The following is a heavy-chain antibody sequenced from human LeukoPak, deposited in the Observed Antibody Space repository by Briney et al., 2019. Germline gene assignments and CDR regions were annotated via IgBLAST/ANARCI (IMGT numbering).Heavy chain of an antibody. CDR3: ARGDILTGYSY. D-gene: IGHD3-9*01. J-gene: IGHJ4*02. CDR2: IYYSGGT. V-gene: IGHV4-59*12. CDR1: GGSISSYY. Sequence: SETLSLTCTVSGGSISSYYWSWIRQPPGKGLEWIGYIYYSGGTNYNPSLKSRVTISVDTSKNQFSLNLRSATAADTAVYYCARGDILTGYSYWGQGTLVTVSS.